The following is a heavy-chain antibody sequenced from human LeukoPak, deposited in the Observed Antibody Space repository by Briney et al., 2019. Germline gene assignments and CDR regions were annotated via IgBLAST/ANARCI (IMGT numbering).Heavy chain of an antibody. CDR2: IYHSGNT. J-gene: IGHJ6*02. CDR1: GGSINSYY. Sequence: SETLSLTCTVSGGSINSYYWSWIRQPPGKGLGWIGYIYHSGNTNYNPSLKSRVTISVDTSKNQFSLKLSSVTAADTAVYYCARASPGYYYGMDVWGQGTTVTVSS. D-gene: IGHD3-10*01. CDR3: ARASPGYYYGMDV. V-gene: IGHV4-59*01.